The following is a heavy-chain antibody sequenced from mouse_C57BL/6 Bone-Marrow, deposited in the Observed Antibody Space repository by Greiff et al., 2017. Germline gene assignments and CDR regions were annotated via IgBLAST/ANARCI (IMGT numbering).Heavy chain of an antibody. V-gene: IGHV1-81*01. CDR2: ISPRSGNT. J-gene: IGHJ4*01. D-gene: IGHD1-1*01. CDR1: GYTFPSYG. Sequence: QVQLMESGAELARPGASVKLSCKASGYTFPSYGICWVQQRTGQGLEWIGEISPRSGNTYYNEKFKGQVTLSADNACSTAYMELRSLTSEDSAVYFCATHGSTAYAMDYWGQGTSVTVSS. CDR3: ATHGSTAYAMDY.